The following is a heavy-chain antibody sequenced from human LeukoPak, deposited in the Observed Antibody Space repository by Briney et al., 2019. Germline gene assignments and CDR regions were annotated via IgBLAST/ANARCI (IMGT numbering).Heavy chain of an antibody. Sequence: ASVKVSCKASGYTFTGYFMHWVRQAPGQGLEWMGWINPNSGGTNYAQEFQGRVTMTSDTSISTAYMELSSLRSDDTAVYYCARDSTGNFDFWGQGTLVTVSS. J-gene: IGHJ4*02. V-gene: IGHV1-2*02. D-gene: IGHD6-19*01. CDR3: ARDSTGNFDF. CDR2: INPNSGGT. CDR1: GYTFTGYF.